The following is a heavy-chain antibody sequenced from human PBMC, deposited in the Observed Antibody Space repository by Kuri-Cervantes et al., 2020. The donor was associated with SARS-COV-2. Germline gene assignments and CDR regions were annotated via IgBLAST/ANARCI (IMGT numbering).Heavy chain of an antibody. CDR1: GGSISSSSYY. V-gene: IGHV4-39*01. D-gene: IGHD6-13*01. CDR2: IYYSGST. J-gene: IGHJ4*02. CDR3: ARVGSSSWYFDY. Sequence: GSLRLSCTVSGGSISSSSYYWGWIRQPPGKGLEWIGSIYYSGSTYYNPSLKSRVTISVDTSKNQFSLKLSSVTAADTAVYYCARVGSSSWYFDYWGQGTLVTVSS.